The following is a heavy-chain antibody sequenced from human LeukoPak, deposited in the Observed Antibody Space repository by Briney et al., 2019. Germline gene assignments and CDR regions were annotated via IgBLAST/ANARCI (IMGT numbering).Heavy chain of an antibody. CDR2: INPSGGST. V-gene: IGHV1-46*01. J-gene: IGHJ4*02. CDR3: AREGEHYYDSSGYSYYFDY. D-gene: IGHD3-22*01. CDR1: GYTFTSYY. Sequence: ASVKVSCKASGYTFTSYYMHWVRQAPGQGLEWMGIINPSGGSTSYAQKFQGRVTMIRDTSTSTVYMELSSLRSEDTAVYYCAREGEHYYDSSGYSYYFDYWGQGTLVTVSS.